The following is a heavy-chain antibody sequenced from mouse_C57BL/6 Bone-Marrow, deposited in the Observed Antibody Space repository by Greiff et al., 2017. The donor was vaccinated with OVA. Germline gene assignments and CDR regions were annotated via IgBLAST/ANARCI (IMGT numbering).Heavy chain of an antibody. Sequence: VQLQESGAELVRPGTSVKMSCKASGYTFTNYWIGWAKQRPGHGLEWIGDIYPGGGYTNYNEKFKGKATLTADKSSSTAYMQFSSLTSEDSAIYYCARIDGKNYFDYWGQGTTLTVSS. J-gene: IGHJ2*01. CDR3: ARIDGKNYFDY. D-gene: IGHD2-1*01. CDR1: GYTFTNYW. CDR2: IYPGGGYT. V-gene: IGHV1-63*01.